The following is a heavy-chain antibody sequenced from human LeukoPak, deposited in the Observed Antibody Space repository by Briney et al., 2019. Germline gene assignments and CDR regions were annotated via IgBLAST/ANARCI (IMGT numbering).Heavy chain of an antibody. CDR1: GYTITAYY. CDR3: ARSPTYLTAYYFDY. J-gene: IGHJ4*02. Sequence: GASVKVSCKSSGYTITAYYLHWVRQAPGQGLEWMGWINPNSGGTDYAQRFQGWVTMSIDTSINTSYMELSRLRSDDAAVYYCARSPTYLTAYYFDYWGQGTLVTVSS. D-gene: IGHD3-9*01. CDR2: INPNSGGT. V-gene: IGHV1-2*04.